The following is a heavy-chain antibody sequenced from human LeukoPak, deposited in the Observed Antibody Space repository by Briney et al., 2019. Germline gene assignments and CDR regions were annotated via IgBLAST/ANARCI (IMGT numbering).Heavy chain of an antibody. CDR2: INPNPHEDIT. J-gene: IGHJ4*02. CDR3: ARDRVGAFFDY. D-gene: IGHD1-26*01. V-gene: IGHV1-46*01. Sequence: GASVKVSCKASGYDFTNYYVHWVRQAPGQGLEWMGTINPNPHEDITTYAQKFQDRVTMTKDPAMSTVYMELSSLTSEDTAVYYCARDRVGAFFDYWGQGTLVTASS. CDR1: GYDFTNYY.